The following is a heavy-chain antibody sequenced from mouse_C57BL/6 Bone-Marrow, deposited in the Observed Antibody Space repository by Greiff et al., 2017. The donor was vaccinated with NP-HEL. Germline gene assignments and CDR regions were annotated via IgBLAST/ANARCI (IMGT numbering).Heavy chain of an antibody. J-gene: IGHJ4*01. V-gene: IGHV14-4*01. CDR1: GFNIKDDY. Sequence: EVQLQQSGAELVRPGASVKLSCTASGFNIKDDYMHWVKQRPEQGLEWIGWIDPENGDTEYAPKFQGKATITADTSSNTAYLQLSSLTSEDTAVYYCTEGDCGNLYYAMDFWCRGASVTVSS. CDR2: IDPENGDT. CDR3: TEGDCGNLYYAMDF. D-gene: IGHD2-1*01.